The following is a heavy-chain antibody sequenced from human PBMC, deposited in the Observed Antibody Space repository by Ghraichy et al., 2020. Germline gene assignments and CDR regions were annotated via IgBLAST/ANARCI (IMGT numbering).Heavy chain of an antibody. Sequence: SQTLSLICAVYGGSFSDYYWTWIRQPPGKGLEWIGEINQSGSTIYNPSLNSRVAISVDTTKNQFSLRLNSVTAADTAVYYCSRARGHSTIRGTFYWGQGTLVTVSS. CDR1: GGSFSDYY. D-gene: IGHD5/OR15-5a*01. CDR2: INQSGST. CDR3: SRARGHSTIRGTFY. V-gene: IGHV4-34*01. J-gene: IGHJ4*02.